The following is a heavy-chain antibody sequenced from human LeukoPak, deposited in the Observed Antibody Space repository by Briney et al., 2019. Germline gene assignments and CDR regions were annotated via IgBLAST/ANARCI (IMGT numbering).Heavy chain of an antibody. CDR1: GFTFSNYG. V-gene: IGHV3-74*01. CDR2: INSDGSST. D-gene: IGHD5-18*01. J-gene: IGHJ4*02. Sequence: GRSLRLSCAASGFTFSNYGMHWVRQAPGKGLVWVSRINSDGSSTSYADSVKGRFTISRDNAKNTLYLQMNSLRAEDTAVYYCGNLDTPMGYWGQGTLVTVSS. CDR3: GNLDTPMGY.